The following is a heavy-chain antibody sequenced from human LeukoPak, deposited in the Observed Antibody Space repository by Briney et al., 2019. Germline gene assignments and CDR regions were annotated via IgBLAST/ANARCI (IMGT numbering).Heavy chain of an antibody. CDR2: ISWNSGSI. J-gene: IGHJ4*02. V-gene: IGHV3-9*01. CDR3: AKAARWGDFDY. D-gene: IGHD3-16*01. CDR1: GFTFDDYA. Sequence: GRSLRLSCAASGFTFDDYAMHWVRQAPGKGLEWVSGISWNSGSIGYADSVKGRFTISRDNAKNSLYLQMNSLRAEDTALYYCAKAARWGDFDYWGQGTLVTVFS.